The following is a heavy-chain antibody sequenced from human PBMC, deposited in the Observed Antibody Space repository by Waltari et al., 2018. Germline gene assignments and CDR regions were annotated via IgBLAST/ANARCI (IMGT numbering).Heavy chain of an antibody. J-gene: IGHJ4*02. V-gene: IGHV3-9*01. CDR1: GFTFDDYA. CDR2: ISWNSGSI. D-gene: IGHD2-21*01. CDR3: AREDCGGDCYLGN. Sequence: EVQLVESGGGLVQPGRSLRLSCAASGFTFDDYAMHWVRQAPGKGLEWVSGISWNSGSIGYADSVKGRFTISRDNAKNSLYLQMNSLRAEDTAVYYCAREDCGGDCYLGNWGQGTLVTVSS.